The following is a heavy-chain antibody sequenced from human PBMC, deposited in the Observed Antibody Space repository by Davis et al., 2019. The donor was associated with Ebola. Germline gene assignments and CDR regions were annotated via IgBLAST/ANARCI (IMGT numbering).Heavy chain of an antibody. V-gene: IGHV3-66*01. Sequence: GESLKISCAASGFTFSSYAMSWVRQAPGKGLEWVSVIYSGGSTYYADSVKGRFTISRDNSKNTLYLQMNSLRAEDTAVYYCARGVPDVLRYFDWLLRAGYFDYWGQGTLVTVSS. CDR1: GFTFSSYA. CDR3: ARGVPDVLRYFDWLLRAGYFDY. D-gene: IGHD3-9*01. CDR2: IYSGGST. J-gene: IGHJ4*02.